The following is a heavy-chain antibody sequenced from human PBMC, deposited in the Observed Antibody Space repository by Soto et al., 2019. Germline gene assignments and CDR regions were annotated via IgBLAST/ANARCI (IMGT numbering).Heavy chain of an antibody. CDR2: IYYSGST. Sequence: SETLSLTCPVSDGSISSSSYYWGWIRQPPGKGLEWIGSIYYSGSTYYNPSLKSRVTISVDTSKNQFSLKLSSVTAADTAVYYCARHTPAISISDHWGQGTLVTVSS. CDR1: DGSISSSSYY. CDR3: ARHTPAISISDH. D-gene: IGHD2-15*01. J-gene: IGHJ4*02. V-gene: IGHV4-39*01.